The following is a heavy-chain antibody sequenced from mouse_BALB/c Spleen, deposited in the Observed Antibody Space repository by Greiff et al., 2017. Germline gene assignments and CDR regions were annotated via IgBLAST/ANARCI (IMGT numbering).Heavy chain of an antibody. D-gene: IGHD2-4*01. V-gene: IGHV1-63*02. CDR1: GYTFTNYW. J-gene: IGHJ2*01. Sequence: VQLQQSGAELVRPGTSVKISCKASGYTFTNYWLGWVKQRPGHGLAWIGDIYPGGGYTNYNEKFKGKATLTADTSSSTAYMQLSSLTSEDSAVYFCARTSTMITYFDYWGQGTTLTVSS. CDR3: ARTSTMITYFDY. CDR2: IYPGGGYT.